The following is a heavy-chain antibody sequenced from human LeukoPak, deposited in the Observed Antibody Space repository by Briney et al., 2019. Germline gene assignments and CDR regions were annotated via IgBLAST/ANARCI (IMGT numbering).Heavy chain of an antibody. CDR1: GGSISSGYYH. V-gene: IGHV4-39*07. CDR2: IYHTGNT. Sequence: PSETLSLTCTVSGGSISSGYYHWAWIRQPPGKGLECIGSIYHTGNTYYNSSLESRVTISVDTSKNQFSLKLSSVTAADTAVYYCARVVPAAISFDYWGQGTLVTVSS. J-gene: IGHJ4*02. D-gene: IGHD2-2*02. CDR3: ARVVPAAISFDY.